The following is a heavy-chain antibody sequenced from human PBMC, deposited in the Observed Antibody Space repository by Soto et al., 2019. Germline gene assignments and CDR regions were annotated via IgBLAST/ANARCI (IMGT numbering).Heavy chain of an antibody. V-gene: IGHV3-33*01. CDR1: GFTFSSYG. Sequence: QVQLVESGGGVVQPGRSLRLSCAASGFTFSSYGMHWVRQAPGKGLEWVAVIWYDGNHKFYAESVKGRFTIFRDNSRDSLNLQMDSLRVEDSAMYYCVRERGPFNDFDIWGRGTMVTVSS. CDR3: VRERGPFNDFDI. J-gene: IGHJ3*02. CDR2: IWYDGNHK.